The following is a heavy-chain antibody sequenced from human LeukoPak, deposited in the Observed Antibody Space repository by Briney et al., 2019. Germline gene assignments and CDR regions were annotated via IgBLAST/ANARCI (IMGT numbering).Heavy chain of an antibody. V-gene: IGHV1-46*01. D-gene: IGHD3-10*01. J-gene: IGHJ6*02. Sequence: GASVKVSCKASGYTFTSYYMHWVRQAPGQGLEWMGIINPSGGSTSYAQKFQGRVTMTRDTSTSTVYMELSSLRSEDTAVYYCARVDGSGSYPYYYGMDVWGQGTTVTVSS. CDR2: INPSGGST. CDR3: ARVDGSGSYPYYYGMDV. CDR1: GYTFTSYY.